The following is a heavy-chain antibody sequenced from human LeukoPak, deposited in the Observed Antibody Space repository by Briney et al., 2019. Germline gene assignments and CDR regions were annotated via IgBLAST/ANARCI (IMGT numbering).Heavy chain of an antibody. CDR2: FDPEEGET. V-gene: IGHV1-24*01. CDR1: GYTLIELP. Sequence: ASVKVSCKVSGYTLIELPMHWVRQAPGKGLEWMGGFDPEEGETIYAQKFQGRVTMTEDTSTDTAYMELSSLSSEDTAVYYCTTHTIFGVVTYAFHIWGRGTLVTVSS. CDR3: TTHTIFGVVTYAFHI. J-gene: IGHJ3*02. D-gene: IGHD3-3*01.